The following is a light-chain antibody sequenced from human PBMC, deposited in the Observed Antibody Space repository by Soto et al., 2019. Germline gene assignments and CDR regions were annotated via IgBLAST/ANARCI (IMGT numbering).Light chain of an antibody. CDR2: LDSDGSH. J-gene: IGLJ3*02. CDR3: QTWATGPDWV. CDR1: SGHSTYA. V-gene: IGLV4-69*01. Sequence: QSVLTQSPSASASLGASVKLTCTLSSGHSTYAIAWHQQQPEQGPRYLMKLDSDGSHSKGDGIPDRFSGSSSGAERYLTSSSLQSEDEADYYCQTWATGPDWVFGGGTKLTVL.